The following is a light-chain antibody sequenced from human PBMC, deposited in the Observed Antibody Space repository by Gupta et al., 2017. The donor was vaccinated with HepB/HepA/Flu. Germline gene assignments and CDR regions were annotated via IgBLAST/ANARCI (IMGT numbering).Light chain of an antibody. CDR3: QQRSNCL. Sequence: EVVLTQSPATLSLSPGERATLSCRASQSVGTSLAWYQQKPGQAPRLLIYGASNRATGVPARFSGXGSXTDFTLXISSLEPEDFAVYYCQQRSNCLFGXGTKVEIK. J-gene: IGKJ4*01. CDR1: QSVGTS. CDR2: GAS. V-gene: IGKV3-11*01.